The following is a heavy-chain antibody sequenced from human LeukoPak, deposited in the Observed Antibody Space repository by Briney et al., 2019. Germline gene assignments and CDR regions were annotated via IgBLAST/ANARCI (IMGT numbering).Heavy chain of an antibody. Sequence: GRSLRLSCAASGFTFDDYAMHWVRQAPGKGLERVSGISWNSGSIGYADSVKGRFTISRDNAKNSLYLQMNSLRAEDTALYYCAKVGAAAVTGHYFDYWGQGTLVTVSS. J-gene: IGHJ4*02. CDR1: GFTFDDYA. V-gene: IGHV3-9*01. D-gene: IGHD6-13*01. CDR3: AKVGAAAVTGHYFDY. CDR2: ISWNSGSI.